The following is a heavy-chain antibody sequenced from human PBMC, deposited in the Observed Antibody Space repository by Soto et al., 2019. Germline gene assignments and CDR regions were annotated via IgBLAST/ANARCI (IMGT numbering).Heavy chain of an antibody. CDR2: NNPGGST. CDR1: GGSFSGND. V-gene: IGHV4-34*01. CDR3: SRYGSVRRCHFFYGMDV. D-gene: IGHD3-10*01. J-gene: IGHJ6*02. Sequence: QVQLQQWGAGLLKPSEALSLNCAVSGGSFSGNDWDWIRQPPGKGLDCSEENNPGGSTKYNQSPVSRLIILVETSKKQLSLTLTSVTEADTAVYYWSRYGSVRRCHFFYGMDVLGQGTTVTV.